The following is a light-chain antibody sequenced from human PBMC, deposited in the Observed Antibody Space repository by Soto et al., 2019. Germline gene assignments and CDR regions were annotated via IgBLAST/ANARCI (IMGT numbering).Light chain of an antibody. CDR2: GAS. CDR1: QSVSSN. Sequence: EIVMTQSPATLSVSPGERATPSCRASQSVSSNLAWYQQKPGQAPRLLIYGASSRATGIPDRFSGSGSGTDFTLTISRLEPEDFAVYYCQQYGSSQITFGQGTRLEIK. CDR3: QQYGSSQIT. V-gene: IGKV3-20*01. J-gene: IGKJ5*01.